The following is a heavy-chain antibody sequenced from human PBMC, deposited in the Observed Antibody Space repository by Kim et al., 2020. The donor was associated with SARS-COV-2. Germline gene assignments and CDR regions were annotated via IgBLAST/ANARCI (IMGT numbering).Heavy chain of an antibody. J-gene: IGHJ6*02. CDR3: ARLTSGYSYGWHYYGMDV. CDR2: IYAGDSDT. CDR1: GYSFTSYW. V-gene: IGHV5-51*01. Sequence: GESLKISCKGSGYSFTSYWIGWVRQMPGKGLEWMGIIYAGDSDTRYSPSFQGQVTISADKSISTAYLQWSSLKASDTAMYYCARLTSGYSYGWHYYGMDVWGQGTTVTVSS. D-gene: IGHD5-18*01.